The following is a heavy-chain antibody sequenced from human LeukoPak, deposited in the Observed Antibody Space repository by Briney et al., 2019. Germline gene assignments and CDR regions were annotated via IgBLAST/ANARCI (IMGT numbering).Heavy chain of an antibody. CDR3: ARVVFTIFGVVTENWFDP. Sequence: ASVKVSCKASGYTFTRNTINWARQAPGQGLEWMGGIIPIFGTANYAQKFQGRVTITADESTSTAYMELSSLRSEDTAVYYCARVVFTIFGVVTENWFDPWGQGILVTVSS. V-gene: IGHV1-69*13. CDR2: IIPIFGTA. J-gene: IGHJ5*02. CDR1: GYTFTRNT. D-gene: IGHD3-3*01.